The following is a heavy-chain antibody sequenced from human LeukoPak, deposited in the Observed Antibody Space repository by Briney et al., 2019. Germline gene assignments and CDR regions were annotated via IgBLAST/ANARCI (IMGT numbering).Heavy chain of an antibody. V-gene: IGHV1-2*02. D-gene: IGHD2-21*02. CDR1: VYTFTAYY. J-gene: IGHJ5*02. CDR2: INPNSGDT. CDR3: ARPNGDFYNWFDP. Sequence: ASVKVSCKASVYTFTAYYIHWVRQAPGQGLEWMGWINPNSGDTNYAQKFQDRVTLTRDTSISTAYMELTNLRSDDTAVYYCARPNGDFYNWFDPWGQGTLVTVSS.